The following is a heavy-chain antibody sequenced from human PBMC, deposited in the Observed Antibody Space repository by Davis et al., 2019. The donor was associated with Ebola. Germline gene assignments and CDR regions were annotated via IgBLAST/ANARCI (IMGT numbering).Heavy chain of an antibody. CDR1: GYTFRTYA. Sequence: ASVKVSCKASGYTFRTYAMSWVRQAPGQGLEWLGRVILKSGATNYAQKFQGRVTMTRDTSISTVYMELSSLRYDDTADYYCARGHNYAHEYWGQGTLVTVSS. V-gene: IGHV1-2*06. D-gene: IGHD4-11*01. CDR3: ARGHNYAHEY. CDR2: VILKSGAT. J-gene: IGHJ4*02.